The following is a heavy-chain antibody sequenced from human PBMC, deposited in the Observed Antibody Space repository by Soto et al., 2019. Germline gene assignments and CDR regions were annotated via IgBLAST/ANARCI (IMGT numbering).Heavy chain of an antibody. D-gene: IGHD3-3*01. V-gene: IGHV3-30*18. CDR2: VTYDGRNA. CDR1: GFMFSSYG. Sequence: ESGGGVVQPGTSLRLSCEASGFMFSSYGMFWVRQAPGKGLEWVAVVTYDGRNAYYGEAVKGRFTISRDNSNNRLYLEMNSLRAEDTAVYYCGKGKGVTRSGVVYFDYWRLGTALTVSS. J-gene: IGHJ4*02. CDR3: GKGKGVTRSGVVYFDY.